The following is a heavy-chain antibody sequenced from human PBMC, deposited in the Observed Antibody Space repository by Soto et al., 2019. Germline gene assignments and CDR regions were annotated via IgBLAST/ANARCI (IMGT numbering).Heavy chain of an antibody. CDR1: GFSLSTSGVG. CDR3: AHRRVYSSRGSTSGGVDY. CDR2: IHWNDDK. Sequence: SGPTLVNPTQTLTLTCTVSGFSLSTSGVGVGWIRQPPGKALEWLALIHWNDDKRYSPSLKSRLTITKDTSKNQVVLTMTNMDPVDTATYYCAHRRVYSSRGSTSGGVDYWGQGTLVTVSS. D-gene: IGHD6-13*01. J-gene: IGHJ4*02. V-gene: IGHV2-5*01.